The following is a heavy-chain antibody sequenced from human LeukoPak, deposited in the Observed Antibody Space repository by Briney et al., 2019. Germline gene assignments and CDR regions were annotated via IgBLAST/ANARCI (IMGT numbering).Heavy chain of an antibody. CDR3: AKLAAAGTSPFDY. CDR1: GFTFSSYG. Sequence: QPGRYLRLSCAASGFTFSSYGMHWVRQAPGKGLEWVAVISYDGSNKYYADSVKGRFTISRDNSKNTLYLQMNSLRAEDTAVYYCAKLAAAGTSPFDYWGQGTLVTVSS. CDR2: ISYDGSNK. D-gene: IGHD6-13*01. V-gene: IGHV3-30*18. J-gene: IGHJ4*02.